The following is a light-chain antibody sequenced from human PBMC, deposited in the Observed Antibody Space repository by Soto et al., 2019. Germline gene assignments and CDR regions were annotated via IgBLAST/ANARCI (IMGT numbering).Light chain of an antibody. CDR1: SSNIGSNT. V-gene: IGLV1-44*01. CDR2: SNN. Sequence: QSVLTQPPSASGTPGQRVTISCSGSSSNIGSNTVNWYQQLPGTAPKLLIYSNNQPPSGVHDRFSGSKSGTSASLAISGLQSEDEADYYCAAWDDSLNAVVFGGGTKLTVL. CDR3: AAWDDSLNAVV. J-gene: IGLJ2*01.